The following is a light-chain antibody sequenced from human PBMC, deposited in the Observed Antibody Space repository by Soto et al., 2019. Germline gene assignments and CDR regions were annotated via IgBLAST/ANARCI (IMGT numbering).Light chain of an antibody. Sequence: QSVLTQPPSASGTPGQRVTISCSGSSSNIATSYVYWFQQLPGAAPKLLIYTNNQRPSGVPDRFSGSKSGTSASLAISGLRSDDEADYYCAAWDNSLSGWLFGGGTKLTVL. J-gene: IGLJ3*02. V-gene: IGLV1-47*01. CDR3: AAWDNSLSGWL. CDR2: TNN. CDR1: SSNIATSY.